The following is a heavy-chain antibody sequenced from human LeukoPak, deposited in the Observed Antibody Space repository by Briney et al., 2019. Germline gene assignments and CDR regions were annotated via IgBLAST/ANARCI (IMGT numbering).Heavy chain of an antibody. J-gene: IGHJ4*02. CDR3: AKDGGSGYYYFDY. D-gene: IGHD3-22*01. V-gene: IGHV3-23*01. CDR2: ISGSGGST. CDR1: GFTFSNNW. Sequence: PGGSLRLSCAASGFTFSNNWMHWVRQAPGKGLEWVSAISGSGGSTYYADSVKGRFTISRDNSKNTLYVQMNSLRAEDTAVYYCAKDGGSGYYYFDYWGQGTLVTVSS.